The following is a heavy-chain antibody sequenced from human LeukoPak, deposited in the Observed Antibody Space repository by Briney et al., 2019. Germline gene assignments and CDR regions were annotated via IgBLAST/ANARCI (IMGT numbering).Heavy chain of an antibody. Sequence: SETLSLTCTVSGGSISSYYWSWIRQPAGKGLEWIGRIYTSGSTNYNPSLKSRVTMSVDTSKNQFSLKLSPVTAADTAVYYCARDGPRWFGLRYYYYMDVWGKGTTVTISS. V-gene: IGHV4-4*07. CDR3: ARDGPRWFGLRYYYYMDV. D-gene: IGHD3-10*01. J-gene: IGHJ6*03. CDR1: GGSISSYY. CDR2: IYTSGST.